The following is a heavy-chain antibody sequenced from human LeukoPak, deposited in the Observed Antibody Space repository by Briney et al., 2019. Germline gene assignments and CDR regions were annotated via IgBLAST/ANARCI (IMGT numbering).Heavy chain of an antibody. V-gene: IGHV4-59*08. J-gene: IGHJ3*02. CDR2: IYYSGST. Sequence: SETLSLACTVSGGSISNYYWSWIRQPPGKELEWIGYIYYSGSTNYNPSLTGRVTISVDTSKNQFSLNLSSVTAADTAMYYCARPSRTGSGRDAFDIWGQGTMVTVSS. D-gene: IGHD2-15*01. CDR1: GGSISNYY. CDR3: ARPSRTGSGRDAFDI.